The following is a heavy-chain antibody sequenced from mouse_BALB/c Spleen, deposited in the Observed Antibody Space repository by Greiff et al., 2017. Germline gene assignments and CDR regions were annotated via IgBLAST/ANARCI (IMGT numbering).Heavy chain of an antibody. J-gene: IGHJ2*01. D-gene: IGHD4-1*01. CDR3: AREGIWDGKKGFDY. Sequence: EVKLMESGGGLVKPGGSLKLSCAASGFTFSSYAMSWVRQSPEKRLEWVAEISSGGSSTYYPDTVTGRFTISRDNAKNPLYLEMSSLRSEDTAMYYGAREGIWDGKKGFDYWGQGTTLTVSS. V-gene: IGHV5-9-4*01. CDR2: ISSGGSST. CDR1: GFTFSSYA.